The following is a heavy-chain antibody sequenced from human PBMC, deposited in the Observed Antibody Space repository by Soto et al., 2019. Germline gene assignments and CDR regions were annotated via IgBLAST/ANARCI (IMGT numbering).Heavy chain of an antibody. J-gene: IGHJ4*01. Sequence: SETLSLTCTVSGGSIRNVYWSWIRQSPGKRLEWIGFIFHSGNAKYNPSLKSRVTISVDTSKNQFSLSLDSVTAADAAVYFCARAHAPTLPFDYWGQGTLVTVSS. D-gene: IGHD2-15*01. CDR3: ARAHAPTLPFDY. V-gene: IGHV4-59*01. CDR1: GGSIRNVY. CDR2: IFHSGNA.